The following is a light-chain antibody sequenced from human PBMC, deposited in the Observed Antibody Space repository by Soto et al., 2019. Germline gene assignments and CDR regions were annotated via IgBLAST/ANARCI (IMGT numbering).Light chain of an antibody. Sequence: QSVLTQPPSVSGAPGQRVTISCTGSSSNIGAGYDVHWYQQLPGPAPKLLIYGNSNRPSGVPDRFSGSKSVTSASLAITGLQAEDEADDYCQSYDSSLSGYVFGPGTKLTVL. V-gene: IGLV1-40*01. CDR3: QSYDSSLSGYV. CDR1: SSNIGAGYD. J-gene: IGLJ1*01. CDR2: GNS.